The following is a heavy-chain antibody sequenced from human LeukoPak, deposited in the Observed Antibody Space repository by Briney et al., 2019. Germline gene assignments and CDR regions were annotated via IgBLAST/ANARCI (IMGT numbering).Heavy chain of an antibody. D-gene: IGHD6-19*01. V-gene: IGHV3-74*01. CDR2: INTDGSGT. CDR3: ARGHSSGWYKFDP. CDR1: AFTFSYYW. J-gene: IGHJ5*02. Sequence: PGGSLRLSCAASAFTFSYYWIHWVRQAPGKGLVWISRINTDGSGTTYADSVKGRFTISRDNAKNTLYLQMNNLRAEDTAVYYCARGHSSGWYKFDPWGQGTLVTVSS.